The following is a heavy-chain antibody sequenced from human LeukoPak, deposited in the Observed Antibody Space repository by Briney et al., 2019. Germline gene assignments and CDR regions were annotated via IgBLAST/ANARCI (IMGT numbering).Heavy chain of an antibody. V-gene: IGHV1-2*02. D-gene: IGHD2-15*01. CDR3: ARDRYCSGGSCYRWFDP. J-gene: IGHJ5*02. Sequence: ASVKVSCKASGYTFTAYYMHWVRQAPGQGLEWMGWINPNSGGTNYAQKFQGRVTMTRDTSISTAYMELSRLTSDDTAVYCCARDRYCSGGSCYRWFDPWGQGTLVTVSS. CDR1: GYTFTAYY. CDR2: INPNSGGT.